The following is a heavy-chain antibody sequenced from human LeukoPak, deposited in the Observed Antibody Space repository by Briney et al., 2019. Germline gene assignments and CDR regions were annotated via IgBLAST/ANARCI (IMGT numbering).Heavy chain of an antibody. D-gene: IGHD3-16*01. CDR1: GSTFSTYL. V-gene: IGHV3-7*01. CDR3: ARDRKGGDY. CDR2: IKQDGSEK. Sequence: GGSLRLSCAVSGSTFSTYLMSWVRQAPGKGLEWVANIKQDGSEKYYVDSVKGRFTISRDNAKNSLYLQMNSLRVEDTAVYYCARDRKGGDYWGQGTLVTVSS. J-gene: IGHJ4*02.